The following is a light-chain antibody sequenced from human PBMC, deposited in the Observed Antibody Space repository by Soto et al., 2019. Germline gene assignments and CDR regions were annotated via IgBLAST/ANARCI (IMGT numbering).Light chain of an antibody. Sequence: QSSLTQPASVSGSPGQSITISCTGTSSDVGGYNYVSWYQQHPGKAPKLMIYDVSNRPSGDSNRFSGSKSGNTASLTISGLQAEDEYVYYCSSYTSSSPPLVFGGGTKLTVL. V-gene: IGLV2-14*01. CDR3: SSYTSSSPPLV. CDR1: SSDVGGYNY. CDR2: DVS. J-gene: IGLJ2*01.